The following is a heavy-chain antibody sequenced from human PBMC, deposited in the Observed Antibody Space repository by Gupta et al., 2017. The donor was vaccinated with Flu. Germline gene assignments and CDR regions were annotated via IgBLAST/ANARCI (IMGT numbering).Heavy chain of an antibody. CDR2: MIPMFGIT. CDR1: GGTFSNYA. V-gene: IGHV1-69*18. CDR3: ARYHYDVLTGYHHYYYYGMDV. Sequence: QVQLVQSGAEVKKPGSSVKVSCKASGGTFSNYALSWVRQAPGQGLEWMGTMIPMFGITNYAQKLEARITITADESTSTVNMELSSLRFEDTAVYYCARYHYDVLTGYHHYYYYGMDVWGQGTTVTVSS. J-gene: IGHJ6*02. D-gene: IGHD3-9*01.